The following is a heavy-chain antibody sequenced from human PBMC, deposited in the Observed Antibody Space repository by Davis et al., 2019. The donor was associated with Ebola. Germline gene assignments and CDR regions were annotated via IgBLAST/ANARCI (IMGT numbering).Heavy chain of an antibody. CDR1: GYTFIGFP. CDR2: LNAGTGNT. V-gene: IGHV1-3*01. Sequence: ASVKVSCKASGYTFIGFPIHWVRQAPGQRLEWMGWLNAGTGNTKYSQKFQGRVTITRDTSASTGYMELSSLRSEDTAVYYCAGVRSQAVWGRFDPWGQGTLVTVSS. CDR3: AGVRSQAVWGRFDP. J-gene: IGHJ5*02. D-gene: IGHD1-26*01.